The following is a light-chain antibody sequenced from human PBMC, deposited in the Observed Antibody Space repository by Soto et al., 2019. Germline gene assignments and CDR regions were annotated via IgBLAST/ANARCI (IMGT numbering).Light chain of an antibody. CDR2: DVS. V-gene: IGLV2-14*01. CDR1: SSDVGGYNY. J-gene: IGLJ1*01. Sequence: QSALTQPASVSGSPGQSITISCTGTSSDVGGYNYVSWYQQHPGKAPKLMIYDVSNRPSGVSNRLSGSKSGNTASLTISGLQAEDEADYYCSPYTSSSTRVFGTGTKVTVL. CDR3: SPYTSSSTRV.